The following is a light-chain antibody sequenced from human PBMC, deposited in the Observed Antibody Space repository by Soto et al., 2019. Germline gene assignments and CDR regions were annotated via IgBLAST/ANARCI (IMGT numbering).Light chain of an antibody. J-gene: IGKJ1*01. Sequence: DIQMTQSPSTLSATAGDRVTITCRASQSISAWLAWDQQKPGKAPKLLIYDASNLESGVPSRFSGSGSGTEFTLTISNLQPDDFATYYCQRYENYWTFGQGTKVDIK. CDR2: DAS. V-gene: IGKV1-5*01. CDR3: QRYENYWT. CDR1: QSISAW.